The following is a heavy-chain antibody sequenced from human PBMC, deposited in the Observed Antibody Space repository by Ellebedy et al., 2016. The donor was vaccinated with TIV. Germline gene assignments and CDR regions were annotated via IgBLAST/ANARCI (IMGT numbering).Heavy chain of an antibody. Sequence: AASVKVSCKASGYTFTSYGISWVRQAPGQGLEWMGWISAYNGNTNYAQKLQGRGTMTTDTSTSTAYMELRSLRSDDTAVYYCAREQYCGGDCLWPDAFDIWGQGTMVTVSS. D-gene: IGHD2-21*02. V-gene: IGHV1-18*01. CDR3: AREQYCGGDCLWPDAFDI. CDR1: GYTFTSYG. CDR2: ISAYNGNT. J-gene: IGHJ3*02.